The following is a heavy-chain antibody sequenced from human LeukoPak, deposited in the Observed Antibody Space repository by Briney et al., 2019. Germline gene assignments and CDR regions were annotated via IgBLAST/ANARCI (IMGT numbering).Heavy chain of an antibody. V-gene: IGHV4-4*02. J-gene: IGHJ4*02. Sequence: PSETLSLTCAVSGGSIISSNWWSWVRQPPGRGLEWIGEIYHSGSTNYNPSLKSRVTISADTSKNQFSLKLTSVTAADTAVYYCGRVQGLNSGSCQHFDYWGQGTLVTVSS. CDR2: IYHSGST. CDR1: GGSIISSNW. D-gene: IGHD1-26*01. CDR3: GRVQGLNSGSCQHFDY.